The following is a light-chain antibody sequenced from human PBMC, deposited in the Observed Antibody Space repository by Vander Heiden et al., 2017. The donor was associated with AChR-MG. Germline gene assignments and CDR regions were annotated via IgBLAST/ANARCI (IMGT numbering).Light chain of an antibody. J-gene: IGLJ1*01. Sequence: QSALTQPASVSGSPGPSITISCIGTTSDVGGYSYVSWYQQHPGKAPKLMIYDVTNRPSGVSNRFSGSKSGNTASLTISGLQAEDEADYYCSSYTSTSTFDVFGTGTKVTFL. CDR1: TSDVGGYSY. CDR3: SSYTSTSTFDV. V-gene: IGLV2-14*01. CDR2: DVT.